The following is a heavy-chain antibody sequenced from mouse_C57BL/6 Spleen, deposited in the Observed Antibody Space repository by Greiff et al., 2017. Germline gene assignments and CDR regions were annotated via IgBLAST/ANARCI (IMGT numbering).Heavy chain of an antibody. J-gene: IGHJ4*01. CDR1: GFTFTDYY. CDR2: IRNKANGYTT. Sequence: EVMLVESGGGLVQPGGSLSLSCAASGFTFTDYYMSWVRQPPGKALEWLGFIRNKANGYTTEYRASVKGRFTISRDNTQSNLYLQRNALRDEDRATYYSERYPYSMPMDYWGQGTSVTVSS. CDR3: ERYPYSMPMDY. V-gene: IGHV7-3*01. D-gene: IGHD2-10*01.